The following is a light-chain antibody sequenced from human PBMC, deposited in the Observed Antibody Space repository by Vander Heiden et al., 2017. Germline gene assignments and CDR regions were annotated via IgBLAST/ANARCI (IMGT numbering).Light chain of an antibody. CDR1: QSVLYSSNNKNY. CDR2: WAS. Sequence: DIVLTQPPDSLPVSLGERATINCKSSQSVLYSSNNKNYLAWYQQKPGQPPKLLIYWASTRESGVPDRFSGSGSGTDFTLTISSLQAEDVAVYYCQQYYSTPWTFGQGTKVEIK. J-gene: IGKJ1*01. V-gene: IGKV4-1*01. CDR3: QQYYSTPWT.